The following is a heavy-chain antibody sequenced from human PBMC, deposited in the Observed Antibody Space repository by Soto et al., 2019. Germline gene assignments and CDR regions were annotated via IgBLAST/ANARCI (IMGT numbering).Heavy chain of an antibody. CDR1: GFTVSSND. D-gene: IGHD2-2*01. J-gene: IGHJ4*02. CDR2: MSYDGSDK. CDR3: ARARLDTPALEY. Sequence: GGSLRLSCAASGFTVSSNDRSWIRQAPGKGLEWVAVMSYDGSDKDYADSVKGRFTISRDNSKNTLYLQMSSLRAEDTAVYYCARARLDTPALEYWGQGTLLTVSS. V-gene: IGHV3-30-3*01.